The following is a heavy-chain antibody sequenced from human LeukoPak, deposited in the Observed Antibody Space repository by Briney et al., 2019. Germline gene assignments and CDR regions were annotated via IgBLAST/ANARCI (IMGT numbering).Heavy chain of an antibody. D-gene: IGHD4-17*01. CDR2: ISVYSDNT. CDR3: ARGPDYGDYEEYFQH. V-gene: IGHV1-18*01. J-gene: IGHJ1*01. CDR1: GYTFTSYG. Sequence: ASVKVSCKASGYTFTSYGISWVRQAPGQGLEWMGWISVYSDNTKYAQKVQGRVTMTTDTSTSTAYMELSSLRSEDTAVYYCARGPDYGDYEEYFQHWGQGTLVTVSS.